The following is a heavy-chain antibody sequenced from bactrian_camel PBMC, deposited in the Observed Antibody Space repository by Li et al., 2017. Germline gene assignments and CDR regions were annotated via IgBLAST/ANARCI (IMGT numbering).Heavy chain of an antibody. CDR3: ASSRLVRAGWVLAEDFYDY. J-gene: IGHJ4*01. CDR2: IGTTGGTT. D-gene: IGHD5*01. Sequence: QVQLVESGGGSVQAGGTLRLSCVSSSYRFSRHFMAWFRQVPGKEREGVAAIGTTGGTTYYADSVKDRFTISLDSAKNTVYLQMNSLEPEGTAIYYCASSRLVRAGWVLAEDFYDYWGQGTQVTVS. V-gene: IGHV3-3*01. CDR1: SYRFSRHF.